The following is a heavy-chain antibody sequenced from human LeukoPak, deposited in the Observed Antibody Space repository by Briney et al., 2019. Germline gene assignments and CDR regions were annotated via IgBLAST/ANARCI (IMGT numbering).Heavy chain of an antibody. V-gene: IGHV3-23*01. D-gene: IGHD3-10*02. CDR3: AKCSASYDNDALDM. Sequence: GGSLRLSCAASGFTFSSYGMSWVRQAPGKGLEWVSAIRGGGCSTYYADAAKGRFTISRDNSKNTLYLHMNTLRVEDTATYYCAKCSASYDNDALDMWGQGTVVIVSS. CDR1: GFTFSSYG. CDR2: IRGGGCST. J-gene: IGHJ3*02.